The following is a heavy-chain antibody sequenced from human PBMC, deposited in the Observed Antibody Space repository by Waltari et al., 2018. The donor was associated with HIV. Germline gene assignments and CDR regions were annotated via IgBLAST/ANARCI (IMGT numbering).Heavy chain of an antibody. CDR3: VRSGVRELLD. CDR1: WYTFTNHA. CDR2: SNRKSGNP. D-gene: IGHD3-10*01. J-gene: IGHJ4*02. Sequence: QVQLVQSGSELKKPGASVMVSCKSSWYTFTNHAITWVRQAPGQGIQWLVWSNRKSGNPTYAQGVTGRLFCSLDTSITTAYLQIKSIQAEDTAIYYCVRSGVRELLDWGQGTLVTVSS. V-gene: IGHV7-4-1*02.